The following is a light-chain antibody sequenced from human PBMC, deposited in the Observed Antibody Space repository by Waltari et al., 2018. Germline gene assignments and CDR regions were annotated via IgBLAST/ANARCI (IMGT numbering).Light chain of an antibody. J-gene: IGLJ6*01. Sequence: QSALTQPASVSGSPGQSITISCTGASSDVGGYNYVSWYQQHPGKAPKLVIYNVNNRPSGVSNRFYGSKSGNTAFLIISGLQTEDEADYYCASHTGSITYLFGSGTKVTVL. V-gene: IGLV2-14*03. CDR3: ASHTGSITYL. CDR2: NVN. CDR1: SSDVGGYNY.